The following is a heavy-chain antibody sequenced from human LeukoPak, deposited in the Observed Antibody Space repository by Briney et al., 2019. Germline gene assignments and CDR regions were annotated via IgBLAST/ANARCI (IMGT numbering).Heavy chain of an antibody. CDR3: ASLYGSGKDYYYGMDV. Sequence: SETLSLTCTVSGGSITNYYWGWTRQLPGKGLEWIGDIYYSGSTNYNPSLKSRVTISVDTSKNQFSLKLSSVTAAHTAVYYCASLYGSGKDYYYGMDVWGQGTTVTVSS. J-gene: IGHJ6*02. CDR2: IYYSGST. V-gene: IGHV4-59*01. CDR1: GGSITNYY. D-gene: IGHD3-10*01.